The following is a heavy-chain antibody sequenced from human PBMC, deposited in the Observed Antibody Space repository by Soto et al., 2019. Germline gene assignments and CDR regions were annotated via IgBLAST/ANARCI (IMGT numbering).Heavy chain of an antibody. Sequence: QVPLVQSGAEVKKPGASVKVSCKASGYSFTGYYIHWVRQAPGQGLEWLGWINPNSGATIYTQRFRGRVTMTSDTSISTAYMELSRLRSDDTAMYYCARDLTTPLNYIMDVWGQGTTVTVSS. CDR2: INPNSGAT. CDR3: ARDLTTPLNYIMDV. D-gene: IGHD3-22*01. J-gene: IGHJ6*02. CDR1: GYSFTGYY. V-gene: IGHV1-2*02.